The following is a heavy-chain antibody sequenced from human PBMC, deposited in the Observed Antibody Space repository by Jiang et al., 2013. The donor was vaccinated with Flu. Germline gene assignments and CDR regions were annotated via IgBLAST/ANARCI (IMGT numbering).Heavy chain of an antibody. CDR1: GFTFSRYG. Sequence: GVVQPGRSLRLSCVASGFTFSRYGMHWVRQAPGKGLEWVAVIWYDGTNKYYVDSVKGRFTISRDNSKNTLYLQMSSLRAEDTAVYYCARGDFGVVIPHYHYDFDVWGQGTTVIVSS. V-gene: IGHV3-33*08. CDR3: ARGDFGVVIPHYHYDFDV. CDR2: IWYDGTNK. J-gene: IGHJ6*02. D-gene: IGHD3-3*01.